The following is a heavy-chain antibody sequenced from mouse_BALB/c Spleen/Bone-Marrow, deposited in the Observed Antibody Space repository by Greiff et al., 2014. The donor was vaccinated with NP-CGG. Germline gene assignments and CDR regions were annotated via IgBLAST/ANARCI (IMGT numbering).Heavy chain of an antibody. J-gene: IGHJ4*01. D-gene: IGHD2-10*02. CDR1: GFTFSSYA. Sequence: EVQLQQSGGGLVKPGGSLKLSCAASGFTFSSYAMSWVRQTPEKRLEWVASISSGGSTYYPDSVKGRFTISRDNARNILYLQMSSLRSEDTAMYYCAREEYGQKVYAMDYWGQGTSVTVS. V-gene: IGHV5-6-5*01. CDR3: AREEYGQKVYAMDY. CDR2: ISSGGST.